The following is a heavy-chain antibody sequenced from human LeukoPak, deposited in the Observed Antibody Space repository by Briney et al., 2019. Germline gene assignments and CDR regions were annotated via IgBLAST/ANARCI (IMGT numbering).Heavy chain of an antibody. J-gene: IGHJ4*02. CDR2: ISGSGDTT. CDR1: GFTFSSYA. V-gene: IGHV3-23*01. Sequence: GGSLRLSCAASGFTFSSYALSWVRQAPGKGLEWVSAISGSGDTTFYADSVKGRFTFSRDNSKNTLYLQMNSLRAEDTALYYCAGGSGDYSPDYWGQGTLVTVSS. CDR3: AGGSGDYSPDY. D-gene: IGHD4-17*01.